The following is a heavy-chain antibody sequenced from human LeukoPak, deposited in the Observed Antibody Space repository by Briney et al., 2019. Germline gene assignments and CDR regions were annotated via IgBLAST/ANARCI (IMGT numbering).Heavy chain of an antibody. CDR3: AIRMAVAGNFDY. D-gene: IGHD6-19*01. CDR1: GFTFSSYG. V-gene: IGHV3-30*03. CDR2: ISYDGSNK. J-gene: IGHJ4*02. Sequence: PGGSLRLSCAASGFTFSSYGMHWVRQAPGKGLEWVAVISYDGSNKYYADSVKGRFTISRDNSKNTLYLQMNSLRAEDTAVYYCAIRMAVAGNFDYWGQGTLVTVSS.